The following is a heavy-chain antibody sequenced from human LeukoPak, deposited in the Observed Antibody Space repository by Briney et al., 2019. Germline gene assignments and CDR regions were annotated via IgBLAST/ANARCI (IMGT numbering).Heavy chain of an antibody. CDR3: ASHVVVTGTRGFDF. CDR2: IHHGGDA. D-gene: IGHD2-21*02. J-gene: IGHJ4*02. V-gene: IGHV4-4*02. Sequence: SETLSLTCEVSGGSVRSHSWWSWVRQPPGGGLEWIGEIHHGGDANYNTSLMSRASLSVDKSKDQFSLRLSSVTAADTAVYYCASHVVVTGTRGFDFWGQGTRVTVSS. CDR1: GGSVRSHSW.